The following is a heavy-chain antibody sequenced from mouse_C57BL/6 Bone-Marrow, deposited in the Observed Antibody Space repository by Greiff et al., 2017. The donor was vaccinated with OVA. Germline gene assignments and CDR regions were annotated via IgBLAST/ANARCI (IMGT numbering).Heavy chain of an antibody. CDR1: GYTFTDYY. D-gene: IGHD3-2*02. J-gene: IGHJ3*01. CDR2: INPYNGGT. CDR3: AKDGSSGYWFAY. V-gene: IGHV1-19*01. Sequence: EVQLQQSGPVLVKPGASVKMSCKASGYTFTDYYMNWVKQSHGKSLEWIGVINPYNGGTSYNQKFKGKATLTVDKSSSTAYMELNSLTSEDSAVYYGAKDGSSGYWFAYWGQGTLVTVSA.